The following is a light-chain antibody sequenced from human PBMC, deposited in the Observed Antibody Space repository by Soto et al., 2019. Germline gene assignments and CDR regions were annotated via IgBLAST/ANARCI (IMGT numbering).Light chain of an antibody. CDR2: DAS. Sequence: EIVLTQSPGTLSLSPGERATLSFRASQSVSSSYLAWYQQKPGQAPRLLIYDASNRATGIPARFSGSGSGTDFTLTISSLEPDDFAVYYCQQRADWPITFGQGTRLEIK. J-gene: IGKJ5*01. V-gene: IGKV3-11*01. CDR1: QSVSSSY. CDR3: QQRADWPIT.